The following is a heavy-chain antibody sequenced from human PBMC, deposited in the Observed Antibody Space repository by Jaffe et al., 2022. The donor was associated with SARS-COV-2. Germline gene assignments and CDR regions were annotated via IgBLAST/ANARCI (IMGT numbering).Heavy chain of an antibody. D-gene: IGHD3-10*01. CDR2: ISYDGSNK. CDR1: GFTFSSYG. V-gene: IGHV3-30*18. CDR3: AKDRRGHRGSGSYYKGYYYYGMDV. J-gene: IGHJ6*02. Sequence: QVQLVESGGGVVQPGRSLRLSCAASGFTFSSYGMHWVRQAPGKGLEWVAVISYDGSNKYYADSVKGRFTISRDNSKNTLYLQMNSLRAEDTAVYYCAKDRRGHRGSGSYYKGYYYYGMDVWGQGTTVTVSS.